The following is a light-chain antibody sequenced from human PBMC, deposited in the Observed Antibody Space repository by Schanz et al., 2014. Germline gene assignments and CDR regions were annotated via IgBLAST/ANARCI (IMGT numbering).Light chain of an antibody. J-gene: IGLJ2*01. CDR1: SSDVGGHDY. Sequence: QSALTQPPSASGAPGQSVTISCTGTSSDVGGHDYVSWYQHHPGKAPKVMIYQVTKRPSGVPDRFSGSKSGNTASLTVSGLQAEDEGDYYCSSYAGNNKLLFGGGTKLTVL. CDR2: QVT. CDR3: SSYAGNNKLL. V-gene: IGLV2-8*01.